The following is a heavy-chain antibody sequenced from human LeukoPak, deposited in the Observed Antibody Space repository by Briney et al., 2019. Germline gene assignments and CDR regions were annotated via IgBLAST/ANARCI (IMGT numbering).Heavy chain of an antibody. J-gene: IGHJ4*02. D-gene: IGHD1-26*01. CDR2: ISDSRAST. V-gene: IGHV3-23*01. CDR1: GFTFSSYA. Sequence: PGGSLRLSCAASGFTFSSYAMSWVRQAPGERLEWVSAISDSRASTYYADSVKGRFTISRDNSKSTLYLQMHSLRAEDTAVYFCAKDHPTGSDHPTIFDSWGQGTLVTVSS. CDR3: AKDHPTGSDHPTIFDS.